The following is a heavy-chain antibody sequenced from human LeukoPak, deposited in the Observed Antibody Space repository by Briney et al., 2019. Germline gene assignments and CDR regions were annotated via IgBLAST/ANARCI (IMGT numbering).Heavy chain of an antibody. D-gene: IGHD4-17*01. Sequence: PSETLSLTCTVSGGSISSGVYYWSWIRQHPGKGLEWIGYIYYSGSTYYNPSLKSRVTISVDTSKNQFSLKLSSVTAADTAVYYCARGITTVTTHFDYWGQGTLVTVSS. CDR1: GGSISSGVYY. CDR3: ARGITTVTTHFDY. J-gene: IGHJ4*02. V-gene: IGHV4-31*03. CDR2: IYYSGST.